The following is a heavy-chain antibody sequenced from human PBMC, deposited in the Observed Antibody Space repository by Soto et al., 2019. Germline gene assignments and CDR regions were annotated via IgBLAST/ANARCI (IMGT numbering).Heavy chain of an antibody. CDR3: ARGVVAYYYDSSGYYGEEYDY. D-gene: IGHD3-22*01. CDR1: GFIFSSYG. V-gene: IGHV3-74*01. CDR2: INSDGSST. J-gene: IGHJ4*02. Sequence: GGSLRLSCAASGFIFSSYGIHWVRQAPGKGLEWVSRINSDGSSTSYADSVKGRFTISRDNAKNTLYLQMNSLRAEDTAVYYCARGVVAYYYDSSGYYGEEYDYWGQGTLVTVSS.